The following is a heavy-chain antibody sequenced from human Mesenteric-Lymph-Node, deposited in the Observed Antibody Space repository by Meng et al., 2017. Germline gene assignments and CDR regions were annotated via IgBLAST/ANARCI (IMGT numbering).Heavy chain of an antibody. D-gene: IGHD6-19*01. Sequence: QMGRSGAGVKKPGGSVKVSRKASGGTFSSYAISWVRQAPGQGLEWMGGIIPIFGTANYAQKFQGRVTITADKSTSTAYMELSSLRSEDTAVYYCARRGSLTYYFDYWGQGTLVTVSS. J-gene: IGHJ4*02. CDR3: ARRGSLTYYFDY. CDR2: IIPIFGTA. V-gene: IGHV1-69*06. CDR1: GGTFSSYA.